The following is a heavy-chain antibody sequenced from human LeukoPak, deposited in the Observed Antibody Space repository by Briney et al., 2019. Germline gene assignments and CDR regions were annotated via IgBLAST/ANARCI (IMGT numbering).Heavy chain of an antibody. CDR1: GFTFSSYA. CDR2: ISYDGSNK. D-gene: IGHD5-18*01. Sequence: GSLRLSCAASGFTFSSYAMHWVRQAPGKGLEWVAVISYDGSNKYYADSVKGRFTISRDNSKNTVYLQMGSLRAEDMAVYYCARASYGYGNNWFDPWGQGTLVTVSS. J-gene: IGHJ5*02. CDR3: ARASYGYGNNWFDP. V-gene: IGHV3-30*14.